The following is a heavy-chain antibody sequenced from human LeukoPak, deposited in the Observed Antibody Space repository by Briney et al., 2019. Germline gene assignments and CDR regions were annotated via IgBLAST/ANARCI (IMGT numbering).Heavy chain of an antibody. Sequence: GGSLRLSCAASGFTFSSYGMHWVRQAPGKGLEWVAVIWYDGSNKYYADSVKGRFTISRGNSKNTLYLQMNSLRAEDTAVYYCARDKLGRGVITATIDYWGQGTLVTVSS. CDR2: IWYDGSNK. V-gene: IGHV3-33*01. D-gene: IGHD3-10*01. J-gene: IGHJ4*02. CDR1: GFTFSSYG. CDR3: ARDKLGRGVITATIDY.